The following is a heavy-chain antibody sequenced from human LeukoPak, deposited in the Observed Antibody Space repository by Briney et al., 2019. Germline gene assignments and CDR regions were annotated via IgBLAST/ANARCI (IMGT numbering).Heavy chain of an antibody. J-gene: IGHJ4*02. V-gene: IGHV3-66*03. Sequence: GGSLRLSCTVSGFTVSSNSMSWVRQAPGKGLEWVSFIYSDNTHYSDSVKGRFTISRDNSKNTLYLQMNSLRAEDTAVYYCASQTGTTGYWGQGTLVTVSS. CDR3: ASQTGTTGY. CDR1: GFTVSSNS. CDR2: IYSDNT. D-gene: IGHD1-1*01.